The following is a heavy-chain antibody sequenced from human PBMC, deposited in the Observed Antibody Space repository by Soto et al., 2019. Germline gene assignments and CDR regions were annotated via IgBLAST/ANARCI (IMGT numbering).Heavy chain of an antibody. CDR3: ARDRSGGYSGYGGGWFDP. J-gene: IGHJ5*02. CDR1: GGSISSGGYY. V-gene: IGHV4-31*03. CDR2: IYYSGST. D-gene: IGHD5-12*01. Sequence: SETLSLTCTFSGGSISSGGYYWSWIRQHPGKGLEWIGYIYYSGSTYYNPSLKSRVTISVVTSKNQFSLKLSSVTAADTAVYYCARDRSGGYSGYGGGWFDPWGQGTLVTVSS.